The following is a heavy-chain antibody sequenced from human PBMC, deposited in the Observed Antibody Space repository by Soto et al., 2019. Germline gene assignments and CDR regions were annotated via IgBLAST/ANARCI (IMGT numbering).Heavy chain of an antibody. V-gene: IGHV3-23*01. CDR2: ISGSGGTT. D-gene: IGHD2-21*02. CDR3: AKEPSYWGGCCYSLLDC. Sequence: EVHLLESGGGLVQPGGSLRLSCAASGFTFSSYSMAWVRQAPGEGLEWVSVISGSGGTTYYADSVKGRFTISRDNSKNTLYLQMSRLRAEDAVVYYGAKEPSYWGGCCYSLLDCWGQGTLVTVSS. CDR1: GFTFSSYS. J-gene: IGHJ4*01.